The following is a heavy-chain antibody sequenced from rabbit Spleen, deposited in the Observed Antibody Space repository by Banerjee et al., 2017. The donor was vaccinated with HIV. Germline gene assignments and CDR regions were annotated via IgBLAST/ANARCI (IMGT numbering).Heavy chain of an antibody. CDR1: GFSFSSSYY. CDR3: VKDGRSLSSGWGGDL. CDR2: IDTGNDNT. Sequence: QEQLEESGGDLVKPEGSLTLTCTASGFSFSSSYYMCWVRQAPGKGLEWIGCIDTGNDNTFYARWAKGRFTISKTSSTTVTLQMTSLTAADTATYFCVKDGRSLSSGWGGDLWGPGTLVTVS. J-gene: IGHJ4*01. V-gene: IGHV1S45*01. D-gene: IGHD4-1*01.